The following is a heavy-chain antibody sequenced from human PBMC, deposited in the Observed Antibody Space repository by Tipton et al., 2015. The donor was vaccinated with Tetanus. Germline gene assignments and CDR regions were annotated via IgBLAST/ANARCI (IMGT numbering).Heavy chain of an antibody. J-gene: IGHJ4*02. V-gene: IGHV4-31*03. CDR2: IYYSGTT. CDR3: ARERVNLAVAAGFDY. Sequence: TLSLTCTVSGGSISSGGYYWSWMRQHPGKGLEWIWYIYYSGTTYYNPSLKSRVTISVDTSKNQFSLKLSSGTDADASVYYCARERVNLAVAAGFDYGGQGPLVSVSS. CDR1: GGSISSGGYY. D-gene: IGHD6-19*01.